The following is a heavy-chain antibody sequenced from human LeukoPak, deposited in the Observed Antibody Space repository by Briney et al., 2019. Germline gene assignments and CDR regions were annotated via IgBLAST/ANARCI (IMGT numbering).Heavy chain of an antibody. CDR3: ARDGDSSGHGAFDI. V-gene: IGHV3-30-3*01. Sequence: GGSLRLSCAASGFTFSSYAMHWVRQAPGKGLEWVAVISYDGSNKYYADSVKGRFTISRDNSKNTLYLQMNSLRAEDTAVYYCARDGDSSGHGAFDIWGQGTMVTVSS. D-gene: IGHD6-19*01. CDR1: GFTFSSYA. J-gene: IGHJ3*02. CDR2: ISYDGSNK.